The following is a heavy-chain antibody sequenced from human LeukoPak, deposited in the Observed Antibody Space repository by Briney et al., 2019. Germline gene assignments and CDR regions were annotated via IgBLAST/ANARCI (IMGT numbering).Heavy chain of an antibody. V-gene: IGHV4-59*01. CDR2: ISDSGST. CDR3: ARGFGPSRGFDY. Sequence: SETLSLTCTVSGGSITSYYWSWLRQSPGKGLDWIAFISDSGSTYYNPSLKSRVTISLDTSKKQFSLKLTSVTAADAAVYYCARGFGPSRGFDYWGQGTLVTVSS. J-gene: IGHJ4*02. CDR1: GGSITSYY. D-gene: IGHD3-10*01.